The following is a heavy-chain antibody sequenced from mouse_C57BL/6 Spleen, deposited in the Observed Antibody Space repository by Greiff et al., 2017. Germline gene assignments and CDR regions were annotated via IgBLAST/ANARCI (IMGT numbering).Heavy chain of an antibody. D-gene: IGHD1-1*01. V-gene: IGHV1-81*01. Sequence: VQLQESGAELARPGASVKLSCKASGYTFTSYGISWVKQRTGQGLEWIGEIYPRSGNTDYNEKFKGKATLTADKSSSTAYMELRSLTSEDSAVYFCAGYYGSSYEYYFDYWGQGTTLTVSS. CDR1: GYTFTSYG. CDR2: IYPRSGNT. CDR3: AGYYGSSYEYYFDY. J-gene: IGHJ2*01.